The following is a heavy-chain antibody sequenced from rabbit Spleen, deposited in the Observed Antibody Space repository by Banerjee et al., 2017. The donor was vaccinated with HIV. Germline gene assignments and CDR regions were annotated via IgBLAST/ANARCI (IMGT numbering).Heavy chain of an antibody. CDR3: VRNSGWGLTYFKL. CDR1: GFSFTDKD. J-gene: IGHJ4*01. D-gene: IGHD4-1*01. V-gene: IGHV1S47*01. CDR2: INTITGKT. Sequence: QEQLVESGGGLVQPEGSLTLTYKASGFSFTDKDVMCWVRQAPGKGLEWIGCINTITGKTVYASWVNGRFTISSHNAQNTLYLQLNSLTIADTATYFCVRNSGWGLTYFKLWGPGTLVTVS.